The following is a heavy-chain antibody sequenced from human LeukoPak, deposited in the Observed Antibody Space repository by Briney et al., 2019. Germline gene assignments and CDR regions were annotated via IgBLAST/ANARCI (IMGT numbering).Heavy chain of an antibody. CDR3: VRVTVRFGELSIFEL. J-gene: IGHJ4*02. CDR2: ISSSSSYT. Sequence: PGGTLRLSCAASGFTFSDYYMSWIRPAPGKGLEGVSYISSSSSYTTHADSVKGRFTISRDNAKNSLYLQMNSLRDEETAVYHCVRVTVRFGELSIFELWGEGPGVTVSS. D-gene: IGHD3-10*01. V-gene: IGHV3-11*06. CDR1: GFTFSDYY.